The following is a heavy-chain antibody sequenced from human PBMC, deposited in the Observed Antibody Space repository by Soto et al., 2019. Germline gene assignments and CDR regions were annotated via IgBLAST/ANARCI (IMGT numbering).Heavy chain of an antibody. Sequence: PGWSLRLSCAASGFTVSSYGMHWVRQAPGKGLEWVSVIWYGGRNKNYADSVKGRFTIFRDNSKNTLYLQMNSLRAEDTAVYYCAKDDPNDGWLQFLWGQGTLVTVSS. CDR2: IWYGGRNK. J-gene: IGHJ4*02. CDR3: AKDDPNDGWLQFL. CDR1: GFTVSSYG. D-gene: IGHD5-12*01. V-gene: IGHV3-33*06.